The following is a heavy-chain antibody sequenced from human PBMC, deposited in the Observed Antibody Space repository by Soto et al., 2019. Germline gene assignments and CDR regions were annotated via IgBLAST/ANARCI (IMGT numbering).Heavy chain of an antibody. Sequence: EVQLVESGGGLVQPGGSLRLSCAVSGFTVSSKYMSWVRQAPGKGLEWVSLFNRGGSISYADSVKGRFTISRDNAENTMYLQMKSLGVEDTGVYYFTREDVHCSGGYCYGIPMDIWGKGTTVTVSS. J-gene: IGHJ6*03. D-gene: IGHD2-15*01. CDR2: FNRGGSI. CDR1: GFTVSSKY. CDR3: TREDVHCSGGYCYGIPMDI. V-gene: IGHV3-66*01.